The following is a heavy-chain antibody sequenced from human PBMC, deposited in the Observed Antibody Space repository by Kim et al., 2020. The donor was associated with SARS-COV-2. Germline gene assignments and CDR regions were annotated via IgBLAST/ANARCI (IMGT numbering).Heavy chain of an antibody. CDR1: GGSISSYY. CDR2: IYYSGST. D-gene: IGHD2-21*02. V-gene: IGHV4-59*13. Sequence: SETLSLTCTVSGGSISSYYWSWIRQPPGKGLEWIGYIYYSGSTNYNPSLKSRVTISVDTSKNQFSLKLSSVTAADTAVYYCARVLGDWPLLEGWFDPWGQGTLVTVSS. CDR3: ARVLGDWPLLEGWFDP. J-gene: IGHJ5*02.